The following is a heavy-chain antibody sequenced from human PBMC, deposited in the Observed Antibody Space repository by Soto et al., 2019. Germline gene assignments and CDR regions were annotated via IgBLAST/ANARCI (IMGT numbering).Heavy chain of an antibody. D-gene: IGHD2-15*01. CDR1: GFTFSNYA. Sequence: PGGSLRLSCAASGFTFSNYAMSWVRQAPGKGPEWVATISGGRNIVYYADSVKGRFSISRDDPWRAFYLQMKSLRAEDTAVYFCAKGRGTGHTGASCCDYWGQGALVTVSS. J-gene: IGHJ4*02. CDR3: AKGRGTGHTGASCCDY. V-gene: IGHV3-23*01. CDR2: ISGGRNIV.